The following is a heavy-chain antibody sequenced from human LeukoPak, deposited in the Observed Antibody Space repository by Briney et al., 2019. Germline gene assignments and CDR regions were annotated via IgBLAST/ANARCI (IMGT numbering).Heavy chain of an antibody. J-gene: IGHJ4*02. V-gene: IGHV3-23*01. D-gene: IGHD6-13*01. CDR2: ISGSGGST. CDR3: SKNYGIAAAGTIVDY. CDR1: GFTFSSYA. Sequence: GGSLRLSCAASGFTFSSYAMSWVRQAPGKGLEWVSAISGSGGSTYYADSVKGRFTISRDNSKNTLYLQMNSLRAEDTAVYYFSKNYGIAAAGTIVDYWGQGTLVTVSS.